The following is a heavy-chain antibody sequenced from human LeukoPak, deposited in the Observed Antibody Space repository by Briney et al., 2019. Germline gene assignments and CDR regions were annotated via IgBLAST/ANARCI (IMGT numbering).Heavy chain of an antibody. J-gene: IGHJ5*02. CDR2: ISAYNGNT. CDR1: GYTFTSYG. V-gene: IGHV1-18*01. D-gene: IGHD3-3*01. CDR3: ARDPAYYDFWSGYSNWFDP. Sequence: ASVKVSCTASGYTFTSYGISWVRQAPGQGLEWMGWISAYNGNTNYAQKLQGRVTMTTDTSTSTAYMELRSLRSDDTAVYYCARDPAYYDFWSGYSNWFDPWGQGTLVTVSS.